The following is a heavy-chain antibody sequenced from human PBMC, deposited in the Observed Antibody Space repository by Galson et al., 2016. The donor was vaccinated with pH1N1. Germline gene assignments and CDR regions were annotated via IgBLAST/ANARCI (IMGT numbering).Heavy chain of an antibody. D-gene: IGHD3-3*01. Sequence: SLRLSCAASGFTFSSHWMHWVRQAPGKGLVWVSRINGDGSSTSYADSVKGRFTISRDNARNALYLQMDSLRAEDTAVYYCAGETTISGVVMDFDSWGQGTQVTVSS. CDR1: GFTFSSHW. CDR3: AGETTISGVVMDFDS. J-gene: IGHJ4*02. CDR2: INGDGSST. V-gene: IGHV3-74*01.